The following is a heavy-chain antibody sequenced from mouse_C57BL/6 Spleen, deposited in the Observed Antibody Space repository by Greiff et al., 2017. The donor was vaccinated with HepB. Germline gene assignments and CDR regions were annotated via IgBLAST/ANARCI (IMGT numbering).Heavy chain of an antibody. V-gene: IGHV1-53*01. CDR3: AWRAAPATSWFAY. Sequence: VQLQQSGTELVKPGASVKLSCKASGYTFTSYWMHWVKQRPGQGLEWIGNINPSNGGTNYNEKFKSKATLTVDKSSSTAYMQLSSLTSEDSAVYYSAWRAAPATSWFAYWGQGTLVPVSA. J-gene: IGHJ3*01. CDR2: INPSNGGT. D-gene: IGHD3-1*01. CDR1: GYTFTSYW.